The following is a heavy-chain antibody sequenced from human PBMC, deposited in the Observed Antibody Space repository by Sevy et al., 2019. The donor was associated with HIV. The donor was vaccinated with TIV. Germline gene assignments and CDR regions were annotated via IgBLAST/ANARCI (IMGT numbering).Heavy chain of an antibody. J-gene: IGHJ4*02. D-gene: IGHD3-22*01. CDR3: AKDLPNYNDSSGYYSPFDY. Sequence: GGSLRLSCAASGFTFSSYAMSWVRQAPGKGLEWVSAISGSGGSTYYADSVKGRFTISRDNSKNTLYLQMNSLRAEDTAVYYCAKDLPNYNDSSGYYSPFDYWGQGTLVTVSS. CDR2: ISGSGGST. V-gene: IGHV3-23*01. CDR1: GFTFSSYA.